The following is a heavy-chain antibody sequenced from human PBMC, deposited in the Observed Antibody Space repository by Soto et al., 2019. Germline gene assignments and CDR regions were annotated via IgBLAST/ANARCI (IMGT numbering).Heavy chain of an antibody. V-gene: IGHV4-59*08. CDR2: SYYSGSI. Sequence: QVQLQESGPGLVKPSETLSLTCAVSGGSITSYYWTWIRQPPGKGLEWIGYSYYSGSINYNPSLKRRLTISVDTSKNQFSLKLSSMTAADTAVYYCAGKSSGPPGFQHWGQGTLVTVSS. J-gene: IGHJ1*01. CDR1: GGSITSYY. CDR3: AGKSSGPPGFQH. D-gene: IGHD3-22*01.